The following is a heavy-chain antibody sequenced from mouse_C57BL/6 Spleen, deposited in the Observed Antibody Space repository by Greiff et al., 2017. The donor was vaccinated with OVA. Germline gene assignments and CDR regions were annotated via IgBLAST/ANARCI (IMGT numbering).Heavy chain of an antibody. CDR1: GFTFSDYG. V-gene: IGHV5-17*01. J-gene: IGHJ2*01. CDR2: ISSGSSTI. Sequence: DVQLQESGGGLVKPGGSLKLSCAASGFTFSDYGMHWVRQAPEQGLEWVAYISSGSSTIYYADTVKGRFTISRDNAKNTLSLQMTSLRSEDAAVYYCAGGDYYSSYFDYWGQGTTLTVSS. D-gene: IGHD2-5*01. CDR3: AGGDYYSSYFDY.